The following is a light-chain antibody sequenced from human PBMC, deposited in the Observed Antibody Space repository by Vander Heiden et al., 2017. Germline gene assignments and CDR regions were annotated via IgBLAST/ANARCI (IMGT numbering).Light chain of an antibody. Sequence: DIQMTPSPSTLSESVGDRVTITCRASQSISSWLAWYQQKPGKAPKLLIYKASSLESGVPSRFSGSGSGTEFTLTISSLQPDDFATYYCQQYNSDSSWTFGQGTKVEIK. V-gene: IGKV1-5*03. CDR1: QSISSW. CDR3: QQYNSDSSWT. CDR2: KAS. J-gene: IGKJ1*01.